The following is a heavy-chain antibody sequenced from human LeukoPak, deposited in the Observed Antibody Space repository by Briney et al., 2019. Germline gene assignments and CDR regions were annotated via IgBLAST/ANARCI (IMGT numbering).Heavy chain of an antibody. CDR3: AKDIVIFVAGTKGFDY. CDR2: INWNSGNI. CDR1: GFTFDDYA. Sequence: PGRSLRLSCAASGFTFDDYAMHWVRQAPGKGLEWVSGINWNSGNIGYADSVKGRFTISRDNAKNSLYLQMNSLRAEDTALYYCAKDIVIFVAGTKGFDYWGQGTLVTVSS. D-gene: IGHD6-19*01. J-gene: IGHJ4*02. V-gene: IGHV3-9*01.